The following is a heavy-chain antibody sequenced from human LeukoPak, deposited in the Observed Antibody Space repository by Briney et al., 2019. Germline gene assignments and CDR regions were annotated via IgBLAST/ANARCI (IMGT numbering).Heavy chain of an antibody. Sequence: GGSLRLSCAASGFTFSSYEINWVRQAPGKGLEWVSYISSSGSTIYYADSVKGRFTISRDNAKNSLYLQMNSLRAEDTAVYYCAREKGRNYFDYWGQRTLVTVCS. CDR2: ISSSGSTI. CDR1: GFTFSSYE. V-gene: IGHV3-48*03. D-gene: IGHD3-10*01. J-gene: IGHJ4*02. CDR3: AREKGRNYFDY.